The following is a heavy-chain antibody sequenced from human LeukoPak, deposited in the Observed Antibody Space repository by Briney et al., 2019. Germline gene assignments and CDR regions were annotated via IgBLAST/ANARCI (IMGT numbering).Heavy chain of an antibody. V-gene: IGHV3-48*03. CDR2: ISSSSSTI. D-gene: IGHD3-10*01. CDR1: GFTFSSYE. Sequence: GGSLRLSCAASGFTFSSYEMNWVRQAPGKGLEWVSYISSSSSTIYYADSVKGRFTISRDNAKNSLYLQMNSLRAEDTAVYYCARDFPGAPPYYGMDVWGQGTTVTVSS. CDR3: ARDFPGAPPYYGMDV. J-gene: IGHJ6*02.